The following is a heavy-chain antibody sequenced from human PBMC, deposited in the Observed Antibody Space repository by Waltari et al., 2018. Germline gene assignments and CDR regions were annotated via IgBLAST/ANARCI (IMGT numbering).Heavy chain of an antibody. CDR1: GGSISSNSYY. CDR2: IYYSGST. CDR3: AKTQWELLPLYYYYMDV. V-gene: IGHV4-39*01. J-gene: IGHJ6*03. Sequence: QLQLQESGPGLVQPSETLSLTCTVPGGSISSNSYYWGGLRQPPGKGLEWIGNIYYSGSTYYNPSLKSRVTISVDTSKNQFSLKLSSMTAADTAIYYCAKTQWELLPLYYYYMDVWGKGTTVTVSS. D-gene: IGHD1-26*01.